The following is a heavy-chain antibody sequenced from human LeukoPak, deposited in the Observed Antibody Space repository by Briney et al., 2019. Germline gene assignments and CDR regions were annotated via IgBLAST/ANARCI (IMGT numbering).Heavy chain of an antibody. CDR2: IIPIFGTA. V-gene: IGHV1-69*05. J-gene: IGHJ4*02. CDR3: AKARRIAARLAFDY. D-gene: IGHD6-25*01. CDR1: GGTFSSYA. Sequence: ASVKVSRKASGGTFSSYAISGVRQAPGQGLECMVGIIPIFGTANYAQKFQGRVTITTDESTSTAYMELSSLRPEGTAVYYCAKARRIAARLAFDYWGQGTLVTVSS.